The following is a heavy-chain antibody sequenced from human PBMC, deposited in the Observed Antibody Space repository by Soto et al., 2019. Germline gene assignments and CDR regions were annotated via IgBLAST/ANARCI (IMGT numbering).Heavy chain of an antibody. V-gene: IGHV4-34*01. CDR3: ARGRHCSSTSCYTSYYYYGMDV. J-gene: IGHJ6*02. D-gene: IGHD2-2*02. Sequence: QVQLQQWGAGLLKPSETLSLTCAVYGGSFSGYYWSWIRQPPGKGLEWIGEINHSGSTNYNPSLKSRVTRAVDSSKNQFSLKLSSVTAADTAVYYCARGRHCSSTSCYTSYYYYGMDVWGQGTTVTVSS. CDR1: GGSFSGYY. CDR2: INHSGST.